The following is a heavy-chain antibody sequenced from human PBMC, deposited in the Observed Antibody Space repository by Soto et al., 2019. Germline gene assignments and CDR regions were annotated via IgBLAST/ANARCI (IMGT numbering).Heavy chain of an antibody. J-gene: IGHJ4*02. CDR2: IKQDGSEK. CDR1: GFTFSSYW. D-gene: IGHD6-19*01. CDR3: ERDEYSSGHDY. V-gene: IGHV3-7*01. Sequence: RRLSCAASGFTFSSYWMSWVRQAPGKGLEWVANIKQDGSEKYYVDSVKGRFTISRDNAKNSLYLQMNSLRAEDTDVYYCERDEYSSGHDYWGQGTLVTVSS.